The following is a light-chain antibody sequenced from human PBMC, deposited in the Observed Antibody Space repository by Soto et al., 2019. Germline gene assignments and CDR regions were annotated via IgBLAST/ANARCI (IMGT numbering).Light chain of an antibody. CDR2: GAY. CDR1: QNVNSN. V-gene: IGKV3-15*01. J-gene: IGKJ4*01. Sequence: EIVMTPSPATLSLSPGERATLSCRASQNVNSNLAWYQQKPGQPPRLLIYGAYTRATGVPARFSGSGSGTEFTLTINSLQSEDFAVYYCQQYNSWPPLTFGGGTKVDIK. CDR3: QQYNSWPPLT.